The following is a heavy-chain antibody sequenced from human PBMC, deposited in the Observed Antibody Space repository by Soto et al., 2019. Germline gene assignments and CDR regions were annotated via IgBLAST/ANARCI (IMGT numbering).Heavy chain of an antibody. J-gene: IGHJ4*02. V-gene: IGHV3-23*01. CDR3: ASTPWNYGENRYFDY. CDR1: GFTFSSYA. CDR2: TSGNGYNT. Sequence: GGSLRLSCAASGFTFSSYAMSWVRQAPGKGLEWVSTTSGNGYNTYDADSVKGRFTISRDYSKNTLFLQMNSLRVEDTAIYYCASTPWNYGENRYFDYWGQGTLVTVSS. D-gene: IGHD1-7*01.